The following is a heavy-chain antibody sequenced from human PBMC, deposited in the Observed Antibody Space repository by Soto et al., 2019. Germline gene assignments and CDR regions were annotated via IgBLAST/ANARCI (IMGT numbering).Heavy chain of an antibody. CDR2: IYYSGET. CDR3: ARFQLPGNLVN. CDR1: GGSITSRNYY. V-gene: IGHV4-39*01. J-gene: IGHJ4*02. D-gene: IGHD6-13*01. Sequence: SETLSLTCTVSGGSITSRNYYWAWVRQPPGKGLEWIGNIYYSGETYYHSSFRSRLTVSVDTTKNQFSLKLRSLTAADTAMYYSARFQLPGNLVNGGPGTLVTVSS.